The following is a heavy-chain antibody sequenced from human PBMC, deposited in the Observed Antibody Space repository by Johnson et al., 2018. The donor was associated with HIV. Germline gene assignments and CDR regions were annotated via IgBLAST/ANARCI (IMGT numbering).Heavy chain of an antibody. D-gene: IGHD1-26*01. J-gene: IGHJ3*02. Sequence: VQLVESGGGLVQPGGSLRLSCAASGFTFSNAWMSWVRQAPGKGLEWVGRIKSKTDGGTTYYADSVKGRFTISRDNSKDTLYLQMNSLRAEDTAVCYCARVRGSGELPVAFDIWGQGTMVTVSS. V-gene: IGHV3-15*01. CDR3: ARVRGSGELPVAFDI. CDR2: IKSKTDGGTT. CDR1: GFTFSNAW.